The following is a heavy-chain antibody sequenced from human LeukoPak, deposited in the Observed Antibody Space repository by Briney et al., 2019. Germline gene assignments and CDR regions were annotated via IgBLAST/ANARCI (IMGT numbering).Heavy chain of an antibody. CDR3: ARYGQYLDWLFLGYYYYMDV. D-gene: IGHD3-9*01. V-gene: IGHV1-8*01. J-gene: IGHJ6*03. CDR1: GYTFTSYD. Sequence: ASVKVSCKASGYTFTSYDINWVRQATGQGLEWMGWMNPNSGNTGYAQKFQGRVTMTRNTSISTAYMELSSLRSEDTAVYYCARYGQYLDWLFLGYYYYMDVWGKGTTVTISS. CDR2: MNPNSGNT.